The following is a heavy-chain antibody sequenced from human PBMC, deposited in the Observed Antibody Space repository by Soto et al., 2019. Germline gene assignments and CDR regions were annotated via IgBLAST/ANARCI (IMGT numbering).Heavy chain of an antibody. D-gene: IGHD1-26*01. CDR3: AKDLVEGVPY. V-gene: IGHV1-18*01. J-gene: IGHJ4*02. Sequence: ASVKVSCKASGYTFSSYGISWARQAPGQGLEWMGWISDYNGNTHYAQKFQGRLIMTTDTSTRTAYMELRGLRAEDTAVYYCAKDLVEGVPYWGQGTLVTVSS. CDR1: GYTFSSYG. CDR2: ISDYNGNT.